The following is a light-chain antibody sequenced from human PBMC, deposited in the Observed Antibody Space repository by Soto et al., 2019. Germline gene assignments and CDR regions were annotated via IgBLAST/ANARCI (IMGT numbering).Light chain of an antibody. CDR1: QSISNNY. CDR3: QQYGRSSIT. V-gene: IGKV3D-20*01. CDR2: DAS. J-gene: IGKJ5*01. Sequence: EIVLTQSPATLSLSPGERATLSCRASQSISNNYLAWYQQKPGLAPSLLIYDASSRATGIPDRFSGSGSGTDVSLTISRLEPEDFAVYYCQQYGRSSITFGQGTRLEIK.